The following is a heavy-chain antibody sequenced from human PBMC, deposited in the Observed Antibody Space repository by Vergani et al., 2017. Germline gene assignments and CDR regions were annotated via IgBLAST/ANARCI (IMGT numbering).Heavy chain of an antibody. D-gene: IGHD6-6*01. Sequence: EVQLLESGGGLVQPGGSLRLSCAASGFTFSSYAMSWVRQAPGKGLEWVSAISGSGGSTYYADSVKGRFTISRDNSKNTLYLQMNSLRAEDTAVYYCAKDDDDSSSSKYYYYYMDVWGKGTTVTVSS. CDR1: GFTFSSYA. CDR3: AKDDDDSSSSKYYYYYMDV. J-gene: IGHJ6*03. CDR2: ISGSGGST. V-gene: IGHV3-23*01.